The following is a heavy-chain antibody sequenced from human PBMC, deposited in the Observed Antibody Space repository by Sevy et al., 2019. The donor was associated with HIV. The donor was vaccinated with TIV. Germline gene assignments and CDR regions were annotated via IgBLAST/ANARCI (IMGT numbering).Heavy chain of an antibody. CDR2: IKQDGTDK. J-gene: IGHJ4*02. CDR3: ARALADWGSFHYSS. Sequence: GGPRGPSCPASGFTFPTYWITWVRQAPGKGLEWVAYIKQDGTDKYYVDSVRGRFAISRDNAKNSLYLHMSGLRAEDTAVYYCARALADWGSFHYSSWGRGTLVTVSS. CDR1: GFTFPTYW. D-gene: IGHD3-16*02. V-gene: IGHV3-7*01.